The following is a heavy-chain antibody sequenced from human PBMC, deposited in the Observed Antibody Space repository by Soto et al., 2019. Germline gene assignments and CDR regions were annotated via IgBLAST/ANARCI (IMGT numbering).Heavy chain of an antibody. CDR2: INPSGGST. CDR1: GYTFTSYY. CDR3: ARDRPWVGDAFDI. V-gene: IGHV1-46*03. Sequence: QVQLVQSGAEVKKPGASVKVSCKASGYTFTSYYMHWVRQAPGQGLEWMGIINPSGGSTSYAQKFQGRVTMTRDTATSTVYMELSSLRSEDTAVYYCARDRPWVGDAFDIWGKGTMVTVSS. J-gene: IGHJ3*02. D-gene: IGHD1-26*01.